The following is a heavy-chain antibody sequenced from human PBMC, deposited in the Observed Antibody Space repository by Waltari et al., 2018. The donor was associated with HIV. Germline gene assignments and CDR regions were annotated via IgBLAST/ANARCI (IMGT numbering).Heavy chain of an antibody. V-gene: IGHV3-21*01. CDR3: ARDRQGTVTKDFDY. CDR1: GFTFSSYS. Sequence: EVQLVESGGGLVKPGGSLRLSCAASGFTFSSYSMNWGRQAPGKGLEWVSSISSSSTFIYYADSVKGRFTSSRDNAKNSLYLQMNSLRAEDTAVYYCARDRQGTVTKDFDYWGQGTLVTVSS. D-gene: IGHD4-17*01. CDR2: ISSSSTFI. J-gene: IGHJ4*02.